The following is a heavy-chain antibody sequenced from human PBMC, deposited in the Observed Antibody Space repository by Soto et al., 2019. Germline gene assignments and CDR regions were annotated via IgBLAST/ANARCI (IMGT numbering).Heavy chain of an antibody. V-gene: IGHV4-59*01. CDR2: IYYRGCT. Sequence: QVQLQESGPGLVKPSETLSLTCTVSGGSISSYYWSWIRQPPGKGLEWIGYIYYRGCTNYNPSLKSRVTTSEDTSKNPFSPKLSSVTAADTAVYYCARVWTFHWYFDLWGRGTLVTVSS. J-gene: IGHJ2*01. CDR3: ARVWTFHWYFDL. CDR1: GGSISSYY. D-gene: IGHD1-1*01.